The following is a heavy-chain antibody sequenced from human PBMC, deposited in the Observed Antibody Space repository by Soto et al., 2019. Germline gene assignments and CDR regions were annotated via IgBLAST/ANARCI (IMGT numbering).Heavy chain of an antibody. CDR3: AREGGARWPRRRHYYYYGMDV. Sequence: EAQLVESGGTLVQPGGSLRISCAASGFTFSRYWMSWVRQPPGKGLEWVANIHLDGSDKYYVDSVKGRFTISRDNARNSLFLQMNSLKVEDTAVYYCAREGGARWPRRRHYYYYGMDVWGQGTTVTVSS. V-gene: IGHV3-7*01. CDR1: GFTFSRYW. D-gene: IGHD6-6*01. J-gene: IGHJ6*02. CDR2: IHLDGSDK.